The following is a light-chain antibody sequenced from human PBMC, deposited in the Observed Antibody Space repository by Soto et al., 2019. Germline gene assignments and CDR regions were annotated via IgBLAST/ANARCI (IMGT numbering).Light chain of an antibody. J-gene: IGKJ4*01. CDR1: QSVTSNY. CDR2: DAS. V-gene: IGKV3-20*01. Sequence: EIVLTQYPDTLPLSPGERATLACKARQSVTSNYLAWYQQRPGQAPRLLIYDASSTAPGIPDRFSGSGSETDFTLTISRLVPEDVAVYYWKLYGSSPRLTFGGVTKVEI. CDR3: KLYGSSPRLT.